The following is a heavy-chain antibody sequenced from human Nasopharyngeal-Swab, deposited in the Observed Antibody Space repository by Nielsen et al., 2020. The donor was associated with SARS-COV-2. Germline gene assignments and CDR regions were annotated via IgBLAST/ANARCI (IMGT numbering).Heavy chain of an antibody. CDR2: IKQDGSEK. V-gene: IGHV3-7*03. Sequence: GGSLRLSCAASGFTFSSYWMSWVRQAPGQGLEWVANIKQDGSEKYYVDSVKGRFTISRDNAKNSLYLQMNSLRAEDTAVYYCARGGAVAGNDYYYGMDVWGQGTTVTVSS. J-gene: IGHJ6*02. CDR3: ARGGAVAGNDYYYGMDV. D-gene: IGHD6-19*01. CDR1: GFTFSSYW.